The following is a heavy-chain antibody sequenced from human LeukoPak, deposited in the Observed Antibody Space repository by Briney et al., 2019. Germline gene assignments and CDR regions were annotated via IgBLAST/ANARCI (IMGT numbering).Heavy chain of an antibody. Sequence: TGGSLRLSCAASGFTFSTYTMNWVRQAPGKGLEWVSYISSSSSTIYYADSVKGRFTISRDNAKNSLYLQMNSLRAEDTAVYYCARDTYYDSSGYYGFGYWGQGTLVTVSS. J-gene: IGHJ4*02. CDR1: GFTFSTYT. D-gene: IGHD3-22*01. V-gene: IGHV3-48*04. CDR2: ISSSSSTI. CDR3: ARDTYYDSSGYYGFGY.